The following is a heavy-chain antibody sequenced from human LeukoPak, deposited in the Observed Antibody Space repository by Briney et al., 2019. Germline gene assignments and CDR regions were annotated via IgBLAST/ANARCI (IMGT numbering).Heavy chain of an antibody. Sequence: SETLSLTCIVSGVYFSSSGCYWGWIRQPPGKGLEWIGSIFYTGNTYYNPSLKSRVTISADTSKNQFSLELKFVTAADTAVYYCAGLGASLVWDSGSFPDYWGQGTLVTVSS. CDR1: GVYFSSSGCY. CDR3: AGLGASLVWDSGSFPDY. D-gene: IGHD3-10*01. J-gene: IGHJ4*02. CDR2: IFYTGNT. V-gene: IGHV4-39*01.